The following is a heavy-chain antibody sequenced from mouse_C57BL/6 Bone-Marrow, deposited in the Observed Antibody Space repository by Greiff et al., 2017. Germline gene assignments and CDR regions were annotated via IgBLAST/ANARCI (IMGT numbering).Heavy chain of an antibody. CDR3: ARRGYYGSRSAWFAY. Sequence: VQLQQPGAELVKPGASVKLSCKASGYTFTSYWMHWVKQRPGQGLEWIGMIHPNSGSTNYNEKFKSKATMTVDKSSSTAYMQLSSLTSEDSAVYYCARRGYYGSRSAWFAYWGQGTLVTVSA. CDR2: IHPNSGST. V-gene: IGHV1-64*01. CDR1: GYTFTSYW. J-gene: IGHJ3*01. D-gene: IGHD1-1*01.